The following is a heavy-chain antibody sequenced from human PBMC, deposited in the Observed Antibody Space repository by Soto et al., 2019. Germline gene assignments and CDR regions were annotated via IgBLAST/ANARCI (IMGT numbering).Heavy chain of an antibody. V-gene: IGHV1-2*02. CDR1: GYSFTDYY. D-gene: IGHD4-17*01. Sequence: QVQLVQSGAEVKKPGASLKVSCKTSGYSFTDYYIQWVRQAPGQGLEWMGWINPNSGGTDYSRKFQGRVTMTRDTSISTAYMELSRLTSDDTAVYYCARDRGTTVTMKIKWYFDLWGRGSPVTVSS. CDR2: INPNSGGT. J-gene: IGHJ2*01. CDR3: ARDRGTTVTMKIKWYFDL.